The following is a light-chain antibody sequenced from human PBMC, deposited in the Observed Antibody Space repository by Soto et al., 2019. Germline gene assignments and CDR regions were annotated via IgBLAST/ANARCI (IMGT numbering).Light chain of an antibody. CDR1: QSIRSY. CDR2: AAS. Sequence: DIHMTQSPSSLSASVGYIFTITCRASQSIRSYLNWYQKNKGKAPKLLIYAASSLQSGVPSRLSGSGYETDLTITISSMQTEDFETYSCQQSYSNTWTFGHGTKVDI. CDR3: QQSYSNTWT. V-gene: IGKV1-39*01. J-gene: IGKJ1*01.